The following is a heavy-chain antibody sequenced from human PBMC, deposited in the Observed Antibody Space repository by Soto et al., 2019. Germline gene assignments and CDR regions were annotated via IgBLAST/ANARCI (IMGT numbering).Heavy chain of an antibody. V-gene: IGHV3-30*18. J-gene: IGHJ4*02. D-gene: IGHD6-13*01. CDR3: AKGGRSSSWYYFYY. CDR2: ISYDGSNK. CDR1: GFTFSSYG. Sequence: GGSLRLSCAASGFTFSSYGMHWVRQAPGKGLEWVAVISYDGSNKYYADSVKGRFTISRDNSKNTLYLQMNSLRAEDTAVYYCAKGGRSSSWYYFYYWGQRTLVTVSS.